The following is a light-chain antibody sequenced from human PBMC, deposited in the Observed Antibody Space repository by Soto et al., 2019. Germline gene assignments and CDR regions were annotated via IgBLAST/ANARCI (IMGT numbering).Light chain of an antibody. CDR1: QSVSSNY. J-gene: IGKJ5*01. V-gene: IGKV3-20*01. Sequence: IVLTQSPGTLSLSPGERATLSCRASQSVSSNYLAWYQQKPGQAPRLLIYGASSRATGIPDRFSGSGSGTDFTLTISRLEPEDFAVYYCQQYPITFGQGTRLEI. CDR3: QQYPIT. CDR2: GAS.